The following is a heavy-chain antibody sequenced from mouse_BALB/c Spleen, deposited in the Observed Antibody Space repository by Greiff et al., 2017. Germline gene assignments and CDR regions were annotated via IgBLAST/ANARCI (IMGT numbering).Heavy chain of an antibody. J-gene: IGHJ4*01. CDR1: GFTFSSYG. CDR2: INSNGGST. V-gene: IGHV5-6-3*01. CDR3: ARAIPDAMDY. Sequence: EVQVVESGGGLVQPGGSLKLSCAASGFTFSSYGMSWVRQTPDKRLELVATINSNGGSTYYPDSVKGRFTISRDNAKNTLYLQMSSLKSEDTAMYYCARAIPDAMDYWGQGTSVTVSS.